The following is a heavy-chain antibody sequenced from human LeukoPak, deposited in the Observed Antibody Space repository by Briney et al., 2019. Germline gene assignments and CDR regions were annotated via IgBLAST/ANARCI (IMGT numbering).Heavy chain of an antibody. Sequence: SVNVSFKASGGTFISYAISWVRQAPGQGREGMGRIIPILGIANYAQKFQGRVTITADKSTSTAYMELSNLRSEDTAVYYCASLSNSNKGAFDIWGQGTMVTVSS. CDR1: GGTFISYA. D-gene: IGHD3-16*02. J-gene: IGHJ3*02. CDR3: ASLSNSNKGAFDI. V-gene: IGHV1-69*04. CDR2: IIPILGIA.